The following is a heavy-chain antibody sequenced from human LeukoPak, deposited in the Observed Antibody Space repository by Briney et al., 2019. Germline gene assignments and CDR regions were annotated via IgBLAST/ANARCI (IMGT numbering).Heavy chain of an antibody. D-gene: IGHD2-21*02. J-gene: IGHJ5*02. V-gene: IGHV4-34*01. CDR3: ASPYCGGDCFPNWFDP. CDR1: GGSFSGYY. CDR2: INHSGST. Sequence: PSETLSLTCAVYGGSFSGYYWSWIRQPPGKGLEWIGEINHSGSTNYNPSLKSRVTISVDTSKNQSSLKLSSVTAADTAVYYCASPYCGGDCFPNWFDPWGQGTLVTVSS.